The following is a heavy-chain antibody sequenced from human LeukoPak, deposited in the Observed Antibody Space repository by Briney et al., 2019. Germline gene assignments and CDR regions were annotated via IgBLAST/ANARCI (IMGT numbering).Heavy chain of an antibody. D-gene: IGHD6-19*01. V-gene: IGHV1-69*01. Sequence: ASVKVSCKASGGTFSSYAIGWVRQAPGQGLEWMGGIIPIFGTANYAQKFQGRVTITADESTSTAYMELSSLRSEDTAVYYCARDRVARNTWFDPWGQGTLVTVSS. CDR3: ARDRVARNTWFDP. CDR2: IIPIFGTA. J-gene: IGHJ5*02. CDR1: GGTFSSYA.